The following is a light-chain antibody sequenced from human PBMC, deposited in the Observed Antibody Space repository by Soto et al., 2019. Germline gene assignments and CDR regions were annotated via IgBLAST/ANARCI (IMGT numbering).Light chain of an antibody. J-gene: IGKJ1*01. CDR2: AAS. Sequence: DIQMTQSRSSLSASVGDRVTITCRASQSISSYLNWYQQKPGKAPKLLTYAASSLQSGVPSRFSGSGSGTDFTLTISSLQPEDFATYYCQQSYSTPPTFGQGTKVDIK. CDR3: QQSYSTPPT. CDR1: QSISSY. V-gene: IGKV1-39*01.